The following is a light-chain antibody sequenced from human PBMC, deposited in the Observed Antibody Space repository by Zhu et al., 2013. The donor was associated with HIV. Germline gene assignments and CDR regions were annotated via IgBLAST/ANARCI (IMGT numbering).Light chain of an antibody. CDR1: SSDVGGYNQ. J-gene: IGLJ1*01. Sequence: QSALTQPPSVSGSPGQSVTISCTGTSSDVGGYNQVAWYQQPPGTAPKVIIYHVSNRPSGVPDRFSGSKSGNTASLTISGLQAEDEGDYYCSSHTSSRTYVFGTGTKVTVL. CDR2: HVS. CDR3: SSHTSSRTYV. V-gene: IGLV2-18*02.